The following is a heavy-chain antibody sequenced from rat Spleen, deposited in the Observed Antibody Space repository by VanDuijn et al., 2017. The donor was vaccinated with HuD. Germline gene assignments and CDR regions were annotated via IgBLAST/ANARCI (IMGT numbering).Heavy chain of an antibody. CDR3: ASPYNSVSSYVMDA. J-gene: IGHJ4*01. Sequence: EVQLQESGPGLVKPSQSLSLTCSVTGHSIASSYRWNWIRKFPGNKLEWMGYITSAGSTNYNPSLKSRISITRDTSKNQFFLQVNSVTNGHTATYYGASPYNSVSSYVMDAWGRGASVTVSS. CDR1: GHSIASSYR. D-gene: IGHD4-3*01. CDR2: ITSAGST. V-gene: IGHV3-3*01.